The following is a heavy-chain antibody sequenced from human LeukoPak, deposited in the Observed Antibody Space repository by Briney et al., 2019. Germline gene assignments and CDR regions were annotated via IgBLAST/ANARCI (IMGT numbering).Heavy chain of an antibody. D-gene: IGHD1-26*01. CDR2: ISRGGTT. CDR3: TRESRPYCPFAS. J-gene: IGHJ5*02. CDR1: GGSIGISNY. V-gene: IGHV4-4*02. Sequence: SETLSFTCGVSGGSIGISNYWIWVRQAPGKGLEWIGEISRGGTTNYNPSLRSRVAMSLDRATNQFSLSLTSVTAADTAVYYCTRESRPYCPFASWGQGVLVTVSS.